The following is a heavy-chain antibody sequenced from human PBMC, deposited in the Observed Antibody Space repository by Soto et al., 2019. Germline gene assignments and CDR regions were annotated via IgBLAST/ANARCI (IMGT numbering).Heavy chain of an antibody. V-gene: IGHV4-30-4*01. CDR3: ARENLWFGEWRRFDP. CDR1: GGSISSGDYY. CDR2: IFYSGST. J-gene: IGHJ5*02. D-gene: IGHD3-10*01. Sequence: QVQLQESGPGLVKPSQTLSLTCTVSGGSISSGDYYWSWIRQPPGKGLEWSGYIFYSGSTYYNPSHKCRVTISVDTSKNQFSLKLSSVTAADTAVYYCARENLWFGEWRRFDPWGQGTLVTVSS.